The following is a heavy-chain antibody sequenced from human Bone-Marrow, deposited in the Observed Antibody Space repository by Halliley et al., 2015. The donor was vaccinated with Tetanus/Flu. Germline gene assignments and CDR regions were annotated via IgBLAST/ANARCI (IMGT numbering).Heavy chain of an antibody. J-gene: IGHJ4*02. CDR2: IGSSGPST. V-gene: IGHV3-23*01. CDR3: AKVRQRVAVAAPFDS. Sequence: VSTIGSSGPSTFYADSVKGRFTVSRDNSKNNVYLQMDSLRAEDTAIYYCAKVRQRVAVAAPFDSWGQGTLVTVSS. D-gene: IGHD6-19*01.